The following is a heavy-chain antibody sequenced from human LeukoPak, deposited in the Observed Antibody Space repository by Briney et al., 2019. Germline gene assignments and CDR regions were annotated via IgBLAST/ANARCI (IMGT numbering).Heavy chain of an antibody. D-gene: IGHD3-10*01. Sequence: PSETLSLTCTVSGGSISSSSYYWGWIRQPPGKGLEWIGSIYYSGSTYYNPSLKSRVTISVDTSKNQFSLKLSSVTAADTAVYYCARVSQTYYYGSGSLYYFDYWGQGTLVTVSS. CDR2: IYYSGST. J-gene: IGHJ4*02. V-gene: IGHV4-39*07. CDR1: GGSISSSSYY. CDR3: ARVSQTYYYGSGSLYYFDY.